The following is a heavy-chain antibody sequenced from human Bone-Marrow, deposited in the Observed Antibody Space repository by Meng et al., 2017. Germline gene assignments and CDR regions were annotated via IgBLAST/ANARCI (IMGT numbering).Heavy chain of an antibody. CDR1: GGTFSSYA. Sequence: SVMVSCKASGGTFSSYAISWVRQAPGQGLEWMGGIIPIFGTANYAQKFQGRVTITADESTSTAHMELSSLRSEDTAVYYCASPLGSSSWYYFDYWGQGTLVTVSS. CDR3: ASPLGSSSWYYFDY. J-gene: IGHJ4*02. CDR2: IIPIFGTA. D-gene: IGHD6-13*01. V-gene: IGHV1-69*13.